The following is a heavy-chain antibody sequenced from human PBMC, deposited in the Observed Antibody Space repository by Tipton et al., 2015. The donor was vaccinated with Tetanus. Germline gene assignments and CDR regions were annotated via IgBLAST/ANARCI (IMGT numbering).Heavy chain of an antibody. D-gene: IGHD6-19*01. CDR3: AREGQWLGSDAFDV. V-gene: IGHV3-7*01. CDR1: GFTFSHYW. J-gene: IGHJ3*01. CDR2: IKEDGNEQ. Sequence: SLRLSCESFGFTFSHYWMSWVRQAPGQGLEWVANIKEDGNEQYYVDSVKGRLTISRDNAKNSLFLQMDGLRGDDTAVYYCAREGQWLGSDAFDVWGRGTMVTVSS.